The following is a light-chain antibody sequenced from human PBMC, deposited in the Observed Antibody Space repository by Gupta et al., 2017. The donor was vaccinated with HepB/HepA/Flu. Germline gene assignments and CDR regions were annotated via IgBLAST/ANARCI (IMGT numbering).Light chain of an antibody. J-gene: IGKJ2*03. CDR1: QSISSY. CDR3: QQRDSTPPS. V-gene: IGKV1-39*01. Sequence: DIQMTQSPSSLSASVGDRVTITCRASQSISSYLNWNQQKPGKAPKLLIYAASRLQSGVPSRFSGSGSGTDFTLTISSLQPEDFATYYCQQRDSTPPSFGQGTKLEIK. CDR2: AAS.